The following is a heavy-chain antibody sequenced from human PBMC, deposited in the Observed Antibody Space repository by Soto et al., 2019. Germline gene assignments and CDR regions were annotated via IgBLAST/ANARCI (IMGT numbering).Heavy chain of an antibody. CDR3: ARDGNFAFRGYSFGFDF. CDR2: MNLDTGGT. D-gene: IGHD5-18*01. CDR1: GYRFTNFY. J-gene: IGHJ4*02. V-gene: IGHV1-2*06. Sequence: QVQLVQSGAEVKKPGASVRVSCKASGYRFTNFYIHWVRQAPGQGLEWMGRMNLDTGGTTYAQKFQGRVTMTRDTPINTAYMEVTNLESDDTAIYYCARDGNFAFRGYSFGFDFWGQGTLVTVSS.